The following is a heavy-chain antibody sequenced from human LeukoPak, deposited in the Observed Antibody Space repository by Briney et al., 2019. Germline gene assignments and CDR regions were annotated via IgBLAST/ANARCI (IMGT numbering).Heavy chain of an antibody. J-gene: IGHJ3*02. Sequence: GGSLRLSCAASGFTFSSYAMSWVRQAPGKGLEWVSAISGSGGSTYYADSVKGRFTVSRDNSKNTLYLQMDNLRVEDTAIYYCAKAIRYSASDGFDIWGQGTMVTVSS. D-gene: IGHD4-11*01. V-gene: IGHV3-23*01. CDR3: AKAIRYSASDGFDI. CDR1: GFTFSSYA. CDR2: ISGSGGST.